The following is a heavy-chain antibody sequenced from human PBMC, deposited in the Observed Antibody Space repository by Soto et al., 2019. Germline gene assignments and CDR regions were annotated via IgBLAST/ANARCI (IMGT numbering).Heavy chain of an antibody. D-gene: IGHD6-19*01. CDR2: IYTSASI. V-gene: IGHV4-4*07. CDR3: ARDREAGYNFYYGMDV. CDR1: GSDINTYS. J-gene: IGHJ6*02. Sequence: ETLSLTFSVSGSDINTYSWTWIRRPAGKGLEWIGRIYTSASINYNPSLKGRVTLSVDTSTNQVSLRLASVTAADTAIYYCARDREAGYNFYYGMDVWGQGTTVTVSS.